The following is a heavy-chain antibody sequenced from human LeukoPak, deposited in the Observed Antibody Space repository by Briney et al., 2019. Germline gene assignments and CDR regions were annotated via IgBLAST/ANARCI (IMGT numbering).Heavy chain of an antibody. CDR3: ARQRREGGIASYYYGLDV. J-gene: IGHJ6*02. D-gene: IGHD1-26*01. CDR1: GGSISSYY. Sequence: SETLSLTCTVSGGSISSYYWSWIRQPPGKGLEWIGWIYSIGNTYYNPSLKSRVTISLDTSKNQFSLNLNSVTAADTAEYYCARQRREGGIASYYYGLDVWGQGTTVTVSS. V-gene: IGHV4-59*08. CDR2: IYSIGNT.